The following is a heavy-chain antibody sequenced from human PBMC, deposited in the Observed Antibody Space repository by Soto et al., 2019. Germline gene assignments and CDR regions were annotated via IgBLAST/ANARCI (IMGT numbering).Heavy chain of an antibody. CDR2: IYYSGST. V-gene: IGHV4-59*01. D-gene: IGHD5-18*01. Sequence: QVQLQESGPGLVKPSETLSLTCTVSGDSISSYYWSWIRQPPGQGLEWIGYIYYSGSTNYNPSLETRVTMSVATSKNRFSLELSSVPAADTALYDCSRLGYDSPYNSFDPWGQGTLVTVSS. CDR3: SRLGYDSPYNSFDP. J-gene: IGHJ5*02. CDR1: GDSISSYY.